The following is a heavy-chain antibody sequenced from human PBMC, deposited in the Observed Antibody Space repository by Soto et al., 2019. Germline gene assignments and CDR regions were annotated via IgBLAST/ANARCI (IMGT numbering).Heavy chain of an antibody. Sequence: QVQLVESGGGLVKPGGSLRLSCVVSGFSFSDYYMSWIRQAPGKGLEWISYISNTGSTKYYADSVKGRFTISRDNAKNSPYLQMNSLRGEDTAVYYCARDYYGDYILDYWGQGTLVTVSS. CDR1: GFSFSDYY. J-gene: IGHJ4*02. D-gene: IGHD4-17*01. V-gene: IGHV3-11*01. CDR2: ISNTGSTK. CDR3: ARDYYGDYILDY.